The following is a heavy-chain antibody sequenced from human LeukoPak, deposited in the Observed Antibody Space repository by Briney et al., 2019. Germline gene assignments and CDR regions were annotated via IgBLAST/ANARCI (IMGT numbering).Heavy chain of an antibody. Sequence: GGSLRLSCAASGFTFSDYYMSWIRQAPGKGLEWGSYISSSGSTIYYADSVKGQFTISRDNAKNSLYLQMNSLRAEDTAVYYCARGEAYCGGDCSFFDYWGQGTLVTVSS. CDR3: ARGEAYCGGDCSFFDY. CDR1: GFTFSDYY. V-gene: IGHV3-11*01. D-gene: IGHD2-21*02. CDR2: ISSSGSTI. J-gene: IGHJ4*02.